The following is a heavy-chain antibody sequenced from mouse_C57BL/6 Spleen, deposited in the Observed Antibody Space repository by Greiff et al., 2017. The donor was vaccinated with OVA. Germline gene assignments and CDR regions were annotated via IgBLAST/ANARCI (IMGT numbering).Heavy chain of an antibody. Sequence: EVKLQESGPGLVKPSQSLSLTCSVTGYSITSGYYWNWIRQFPGNKLEWMGYISYDGSNNYNPSLKNRISITRDTSKNQFFLKLNSVTTEDTATYYCARGEEYYAMDYWGQGTSVTVSS. CDR3: ARGEEYYAMDY. CDR1: GYSITSGYY. V-gene: IGHV3-6*01. CDR2: ISYDGSN. J-gene: IGHJ4*01.